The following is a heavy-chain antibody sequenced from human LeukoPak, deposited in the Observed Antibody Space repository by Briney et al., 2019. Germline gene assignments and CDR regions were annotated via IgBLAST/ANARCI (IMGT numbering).Heavy chain of an antibody. Sequence: GGSLRLSCAASGFTYSSYWMNWARQAPGKGLEWVASINHNGNVNYYVDSVKGRFTISRDNSKNTLYLQMNSLRAEDTAVYYCARTLWFGELSPLDYWGQGTLVTVSS. D-gene: IGHD3-10*01. J-gene: IGHJ4*02. CDR2: INHNGNVN. CDR3: ARTLWFGELSPLDY. V-gene: IGHV3-7*01. CDR1: GFTYSSYW.